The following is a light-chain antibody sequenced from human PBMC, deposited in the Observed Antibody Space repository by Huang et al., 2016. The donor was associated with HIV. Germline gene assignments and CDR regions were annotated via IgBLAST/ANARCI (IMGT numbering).Light chain of an antibody. Sequence: EIVLTQSPGTLSLSPGETATLSCRASQSVSTNDLAWYHQKPGQAPRLLMFGASCRATGIPDMFSGSGSVTDFTLTISKLEPEDFAVYYCQQYGSSPLTFGGGTKVEIK. J-gene: IGKJ4*01. CDR3: QQYGSSPLT. CDR2: GAS. V-gene: IGKV3-20*01. CDR1: QSVSTND.